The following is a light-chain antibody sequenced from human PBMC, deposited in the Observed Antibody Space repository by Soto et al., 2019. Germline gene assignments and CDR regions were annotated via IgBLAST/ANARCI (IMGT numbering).Light chain of an antibody. CDR1: QGIRSD. Sequence: DIQMTQSPSSLSASVGDRVTIACRASQGIRSDLVWYQQQPGKAPKRLIYAASSLESGVPSRFSASGSGTEFTLTISSLQPEDFAVYYCQQYGSSPWTFGQGTKVEIK. CDR3: QQYGSSPWT. J-gene: IGKJ1*01. V-gene: IGKV1-17*01. CDR2: AAS.